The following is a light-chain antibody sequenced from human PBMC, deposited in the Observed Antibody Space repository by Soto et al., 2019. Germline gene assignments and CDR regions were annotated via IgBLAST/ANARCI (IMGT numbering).Light chain of an antibody. CDR1: QSVTKSF. CDR3: QQYGESSYT. V-gene: IGKV3-20*01. J-gene: IGKJ2*01. Sequence: EIVLTQSPGTLSLSPGETATLSCRASQSVTKSFLTWYQQKPGQGRRLIIYGASSRATGIPARFSGGGSGTDFTLTINRLEPEDFAVYYCQQYGESSYTFGQGTRVQLK. CDR2: GAS.